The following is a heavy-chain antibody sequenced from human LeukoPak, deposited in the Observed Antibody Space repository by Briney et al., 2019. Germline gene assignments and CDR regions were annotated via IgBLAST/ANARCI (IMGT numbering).Heavy chain of an antibody. CDR1: GFTFSSYA. CDR3: ARDQGITMVRGVPDYFDY. V-gene: IGHV3-7*01. D-gene: IGHD3-10*01. CDR2: IKQGGSEK. J-gene: IGHJ4*02. Sequence: GGSLRLSCAASGFTFSSYAMSWVRQAPGKGLEWVANIKQGGSEKYYVDSVKGRFTISRDNAKNSLYLQMNSLRAEDTAVYYCARDQGITMVRGVPDYFDYWGQGTLVTVSS.